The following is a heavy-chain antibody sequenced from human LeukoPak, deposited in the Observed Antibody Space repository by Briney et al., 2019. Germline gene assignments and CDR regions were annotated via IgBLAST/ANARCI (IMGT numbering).Heavy chain of an antibody. CDR1: GFTFSSYG. V-gene: IGHV3-30*02. CDR3: AKDLIAAAETFGY. Sequence: GGSLRLSCAASGFTFSSYGMHWVRQAPGKGLEWVAFIRYDGSNKYYADSVKGRFTISRDNSKNTLYLQMNSLRAEDTAVYYCAKDLIAAAETFGYWGQGTLVTVSS. CDR2: IRYDGSNK. D-gene: IGHD6-13*01. J-gene: IGHJ4*02.